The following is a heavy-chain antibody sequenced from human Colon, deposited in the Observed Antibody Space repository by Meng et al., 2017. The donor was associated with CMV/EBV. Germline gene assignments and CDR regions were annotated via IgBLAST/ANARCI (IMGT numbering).Heavy chain of an antibody. CDR3: AKGQGIIYD. Sequence: GGSLCLSCDVSGFNFNFYWMSWVRQVPGKGLEWVANINRGGSEKNYVDSVKGRFTVSRDNVKNSLYLQMNTLRVEDMAVYYCAKGQGIIYDWGQGTLVTVSS. V-gene: IGHV3-7*01. CDR2: INRGGSEK. CDR1: GFNFNFYW. J-gene: IGHJ4*02. D-gene: IGHD5/OR15-5a*01.